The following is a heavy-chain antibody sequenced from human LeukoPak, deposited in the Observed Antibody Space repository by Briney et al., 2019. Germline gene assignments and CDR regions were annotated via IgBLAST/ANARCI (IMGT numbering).Heavy chain of an antibody. CDR2: ISWDGGST. CDR1: GFTFDDYT. V-gene: IGHV3-43*01. Sequence: GGSLRLSCAASGFTFDDYTMHWVRHAPGKGLEWVSLISWDGGSTYYADSVKGRFTISRDNSKNSLYLQMNSLRTEDTALYYCAKDTYYYDSGLWFDPWGQGTLVTVSS. D-gene: IGHD3-10*01. J-gene: IGHJ5*02. CDR3: AKDTYYYDSGLWFDP.